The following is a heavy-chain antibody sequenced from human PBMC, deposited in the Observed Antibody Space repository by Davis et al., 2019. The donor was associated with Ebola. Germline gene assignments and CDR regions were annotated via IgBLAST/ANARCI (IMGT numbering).Heavy chain of an antibody. D-gene: IGHD3-3*01. V-gene: IGHV4-59*01. Sequence: SETLSLTCTVSGGSISSYYWSWIRQPPGKGLEWIGYIYYSGSTNYNPSLKSRVTISVDTSKNQFSLKLSSVTAADTAVYYCARDRFTGMDVRGQGTTVTVSS. CDR1: GGSISSYY. CDR3: ARDRFTGMDV. J-gene: IGHJ6*02. CDR2: IYYSGST.